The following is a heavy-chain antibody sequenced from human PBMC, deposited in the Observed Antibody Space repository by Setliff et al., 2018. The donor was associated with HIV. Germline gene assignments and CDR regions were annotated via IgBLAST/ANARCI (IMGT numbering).Heavy chain of an antibody. D-gene: IGHD1-26*01. CDR1: GGSITGSPYY. CDR2: IHYTGRT. Sequence: SETLSLTCTVSGGSITGSPYYWGWIRRPPVKGLEWIASIHYTGRTYYNPSLKSRVSTSADTSKNHFSLKLSSVTAADTAVYYCATHGAQWGQGTLVTVSS. J-gene: IGHJ4*02. V-gene: IGHV4-39*01. CDR3: ATHGAQ.